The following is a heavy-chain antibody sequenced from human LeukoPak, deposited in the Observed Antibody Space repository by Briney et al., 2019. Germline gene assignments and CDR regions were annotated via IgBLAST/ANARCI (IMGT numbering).Heavy chain of an antibody. CDR1: GDSISSNSYY. CDR2: IYYSGST. Sequence: SETLSLTCTVSGDSISSNSYYWGWIRQPPGEGLEWIGSIYYSGSTYYNPSLKSRVTMSVDTSKNQFSLKLSSVTAADTAVYYCAGKGDIVVVPAAILARVDYYYYYMDVWGKGTTVTVSS. CDR3: AGKGDIVVVPAAILARVDYYYYYMDV. D-gene: IGHD2-2*01. V-gene: IGHV4-39*07. J-gene: IGHJ6*03.